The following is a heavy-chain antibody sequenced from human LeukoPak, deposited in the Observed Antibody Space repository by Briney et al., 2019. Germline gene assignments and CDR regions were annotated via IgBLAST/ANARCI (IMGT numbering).Heavy chain of an antibody. CDR1: GYTFTSHG. V-gene: IGHV1-18*01. J-gene: IGHJ4*02. Sequence: GASVKVSCKASGYTFTSHGISWVRQAPGQGLEWMGWISTYNGDTNYAQNLQGRVTMTTDTYTSTAYMELRSLRPDDTAVYFCAREKGGYSGYADYWGQGTLVTVSS. D-gene: IGHD5-12*01. CDR3: AREKGGYSGYADY. CDR2: ISTYNGDT.